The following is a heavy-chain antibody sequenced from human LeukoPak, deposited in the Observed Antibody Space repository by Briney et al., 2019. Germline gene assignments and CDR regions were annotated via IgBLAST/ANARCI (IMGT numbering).Heavy chain of an antibody. Sequence: GGSLRLSCAASGFTFANAWMSWVRQAPGKGLECVGRIKSKTDGETTDYAAPVKGRFTISRDDSKNMLYLQMNSLKSEDTAVYYCTADLPPPRGYDYPFDYWGQGSLVTVSS. D-gene: IGHD5-12*01. CDR2: IKSKTDGETT. V-gene: IGHV3-15*01. J-gene: IGHJ4*02. CDR3: TADLPPPRGYDYPFDY. CDR1: GFTFANAW.